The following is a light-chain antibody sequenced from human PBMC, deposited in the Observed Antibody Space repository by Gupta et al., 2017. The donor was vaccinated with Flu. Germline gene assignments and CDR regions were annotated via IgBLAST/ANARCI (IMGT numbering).Light chain of an antibody. CDR3: SSYAGNNNVV. CDR2: EVT. Sequence: QSALNQPPSASGSPGQSVTISCTGTSSDVGGSNYVSWYQQHPGKAPKLMIYEVTKRSSGVPDRFSGSKSANTASLIVSGLQAEDEADYYCSSYAGNNNVVFGGGTKTDRP. J-gene: IGLJ3*02. CDR1: SSDVGGSNY. V-gene: IGLV2-8*01.